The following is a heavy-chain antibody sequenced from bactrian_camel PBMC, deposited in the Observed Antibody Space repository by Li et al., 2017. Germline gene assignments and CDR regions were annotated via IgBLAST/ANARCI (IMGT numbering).Heavy chain of an antibody. D-gene: IGHD6*01. V-gene: IGHV3S28*01. CDR2: IDNAGSAT. J-gene: IGHJ4*01. CDR3: ARSPWYDPAV. CDR1: GFAGSNLY. Sequence: QLVESGGGSVQAGESLRLSCVASGFAGSNLYMAWFRQAPGKEREGVAAIDNAGSATYTYAVQGRFTVSKDSAKNTLYLQLDSLKPDDAGMYYCARSPWYDPAVRGQGTQVTVS.